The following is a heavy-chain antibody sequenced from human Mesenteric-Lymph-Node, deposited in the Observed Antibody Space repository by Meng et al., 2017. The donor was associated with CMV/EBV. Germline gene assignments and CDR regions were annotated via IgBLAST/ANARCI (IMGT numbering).Heavy chain of an antibody. CDR1: GYSFTSYA. D-gene: IGHD6-13*01. V-gene: IGHV1-18*01. CDR3: ARSSSWSFDY. J-gene: IGHJ4*02. Sequence: ASVKVSCKASGYSFTSYAISWVRQAPGQGLEWMGWISTYNGNTVYAQKFQGRVTMTTDTSTNTAYMELRSLRSDDTAVYYCARSSSWSFDYWGQGTLVTVSS. CDR2: ISTYNGNT.